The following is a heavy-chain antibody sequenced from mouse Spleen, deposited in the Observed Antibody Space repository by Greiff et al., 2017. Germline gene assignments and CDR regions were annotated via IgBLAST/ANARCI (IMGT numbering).Heavy chain of an antibody. CDR3: ALTTVVATDWYFDV. CDR1: GYTFTSYW. D-gene: IGHD1-1*01. Sequence: VQLQQPGTELVKPGASVKLSCKASGYTFTSYWMHWVKQRPGQGLEWIGNINPSNGGTNYNEKFKSKATLTVDKSSSTAYMQLSSLTSEDSAVYYCALTTVVATDWYFDVWGGGTTVTVSS. J-gene: IGHJ1*01. V-gene: IGHV1-53*01. CDR2: INPSNGGT.